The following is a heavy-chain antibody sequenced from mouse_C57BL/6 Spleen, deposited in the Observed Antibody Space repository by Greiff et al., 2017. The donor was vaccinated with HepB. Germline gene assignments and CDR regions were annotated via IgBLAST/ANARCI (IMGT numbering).Heavy chain of an antibody. CDR3: ARGGSLYGHFDY. J-gene: IGHJ2*01. D-gene: IGHD1-1*02. CDR2: IYPSDSET. Sequence: QVQLQQPGAELVRPGSSVKLSCKASGYTFTSYWMDWVKQRPGQGLEWIGNIYPSDSETHYNQKFKDKATLTVDKSSSTAYMQLSSLTSEDSAVYYCARGGSLYGHFDYWGQGTTLTVSS. V-gene: IGHV1-61*01. CDR1: GYTFTSYW.